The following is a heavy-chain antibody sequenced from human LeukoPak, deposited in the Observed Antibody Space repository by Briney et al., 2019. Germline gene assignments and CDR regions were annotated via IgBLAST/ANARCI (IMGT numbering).Heavy chain of an antibody. D-gene: IGHD6-6*01. J-gene: IGHJ4*02. CDR1: GFTVSSNY. CDR2: IYSGGST. CDR3: VREGVFSGSSPPGY. V-gene: IGHV3-66*01. Sequence: GGSLRLSCAASGFTVSSNYMSWVRQAPGKGLEWVSVIYSGGSTYYADSVKGRFTISRDNSKNTLYLQMNGLRAEDTAVYYCVREGVFSGSSPPGYWGRGTLVTVSS.